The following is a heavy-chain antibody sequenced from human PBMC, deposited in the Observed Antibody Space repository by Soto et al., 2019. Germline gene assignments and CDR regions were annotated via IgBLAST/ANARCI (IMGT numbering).Heavy chain of an antibody. CDR2: IYYSGST. D-gene: IGHD6-19*01. CDR3: ARHPRKYSSGWYPWFDP. CDR1: GGSISSSSYY. Sequence: SETLSLTCTVSGGSISSSSYYWGWIRQPPGKGLEWIGSIYYSGSTYYNPSLKSRVTISVDTSKNQFSLKLSSVTAADTAVYYCARHPRKYSSGWYPWFDPWGQGTLVTVSS. J-gene: IGHJ5*02. V-gene: IGHV4-39*01.